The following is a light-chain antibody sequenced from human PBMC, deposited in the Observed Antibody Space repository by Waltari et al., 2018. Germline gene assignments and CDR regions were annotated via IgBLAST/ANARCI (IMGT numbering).Light chain of an antibody. CDR2: RSD. Sequence: QSVLTQPPSASGTPGQGVTISCSGGASNIRHNVVYWYQQVPGKAPKLLIYRSDRRPAGVPDRFSGSKSGTSASLAISGLQSEDEADYYCAAWDDSLNGRWVFGGGTKVTVL. CDR3: AAWDDSLNGRWV. CDR1: ASNIRHNV. J-gene: IGLJ3*02. V-gene: IGLV1-44*01.